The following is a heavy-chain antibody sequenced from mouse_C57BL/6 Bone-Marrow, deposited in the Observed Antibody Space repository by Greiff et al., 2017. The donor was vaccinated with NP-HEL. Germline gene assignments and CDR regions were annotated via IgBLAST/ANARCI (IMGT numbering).Heavy chain of an antibody. J-gene: IGHJ1*03. CDR2: INSDGGST. Sequence: EVKLVESGGGLVQPGESLKLSCESNEYEFPSHDMSWVRKTPEKRLELVAAINSDGGSTYYPDTMERRFIISRDNTKKTLYLQMSSLRSEDTALYYCARQGGYDGGWYFDVWGTGTTVTVSS. CDR1: EYEFPSHD. D-gene: IGHD2-14*01. V-gene: IGHV5-2*01. CDR3: ARQGGYDGGWYFDV.